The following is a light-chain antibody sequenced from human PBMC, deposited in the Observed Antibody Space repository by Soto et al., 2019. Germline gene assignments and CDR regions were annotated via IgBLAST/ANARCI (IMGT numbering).Light chain of an antibody. J-gene: IGKJ2*01. Sequence: DIQLTQSPSFLSASVGDRVTITCRASQGISSYLAWYQQKPGKAPKLLIYAASTLQSGVPSRFSGSGSGKEFTHTISSLHPDDFATYYGQQLNSYPHTLGQGTELEIK. CDR3: QQLNSYPHT. CDR1: QGISSY. V-gene: IGKV1-9*01. CDR2: AAS.